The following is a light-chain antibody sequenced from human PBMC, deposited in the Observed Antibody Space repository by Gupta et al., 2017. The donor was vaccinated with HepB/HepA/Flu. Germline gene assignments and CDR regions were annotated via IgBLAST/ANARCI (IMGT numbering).Light chain of an antibody. Sequence: AIQMTQSPSSLSASVGDRVTITCRASQGIRSDLGWYQHKPGKAPRLLIYGASTLQSGVPSRFSGSGSGTDFALTISSLHPEDFATYYCLQDYGYPRTFGQGTKVEVK. V-gene: IGKV1-6*01. CDR3: LQDYGYPRT. CDR2: GAS. CDR1: QGIRSD. J-gene: IGKJ1*01.